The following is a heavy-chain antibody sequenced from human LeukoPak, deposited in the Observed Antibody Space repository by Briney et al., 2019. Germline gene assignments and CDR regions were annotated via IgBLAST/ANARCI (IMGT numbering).Heavy chain of an antibody. J-gene: IGHJ4*02. V-gene: IGHV3-66*01. CDR1: GFTVVSNY. Sequence: GGSLRLSCAASGFTVVSNYMNWVRQAPGKGLQWVSIIHDDGRTHYADSVEGRFTISRDNSKNTLCLQINSLTAEDTAVYYCAKRVSVGGYFDYWGQGTLVTVSS. CDR2: IHDDGRT. D-gene: IGHD3-16*01. CDR3: AKRVSVGGYFDY.